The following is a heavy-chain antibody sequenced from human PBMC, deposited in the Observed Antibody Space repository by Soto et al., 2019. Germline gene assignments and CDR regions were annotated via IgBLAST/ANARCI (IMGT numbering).Heavy chain of an antibody. Sequence: QVQLVESGGGVVQPGRSLRLSCAASGFTFSSYAMHWVRQAPGKGLEWVAVISYDGSNKYYADSVKGRFTISRDNSKNTLYLQMNSLRAEDTDVYYGARDGTMIVDHDAFDIWGQGTMVTVSS. CDR1: GFTFSSYA. CDR2: ISYDGSNK. V-gene: IGHV3-30-3*01. CDR3: ARDGTMIVDHDAFDI. J-gene: IGHJ3*02. D-gene: IGHD3-22*01.